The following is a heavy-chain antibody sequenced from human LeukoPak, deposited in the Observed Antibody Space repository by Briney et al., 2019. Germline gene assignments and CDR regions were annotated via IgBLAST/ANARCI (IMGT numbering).Heavy chain of an antibody. CDR1: GDSVSSNSAA. D-gene: IGHD3-22*01. CDR2: SYYGSYWYN. V-gene: IGHV6-1*01. CDR3: ARDSSGSYYWFDY. Sequence: SQTLSLTCAISGDSVSSNSAAWNWIRQSPSRGLEWLGRSYYGSYWYNDYAVSVKSRLTITPDTSKNQFSLQLNSVTPEDTAVYYCARDSSGSYYWFDYWGQGTLVTVSS. J-gene: IGHJ4*02.